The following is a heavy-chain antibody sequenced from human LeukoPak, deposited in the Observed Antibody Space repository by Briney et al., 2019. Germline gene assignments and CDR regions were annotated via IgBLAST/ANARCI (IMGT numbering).Heavy chain of an antibody. CDR3: AKDGSYRTYYFDY. J-gene: IGHJ4*02. Sequence: PGGSLRLSCAASGVTFSSDGMHWVRQAPGMGLEWVVVISYDGSNKYYADSVKGRFTISRDNSKNTLYLQMNSLRAEDTAVYYCAKDGSYRTYYFDYWGQGTLVTVSS. D-gene: IGHD1-26*01. V-gene: IGHV3-30*18. CDR1: GVTFSSDG. CDR2: ISYDGSNK.